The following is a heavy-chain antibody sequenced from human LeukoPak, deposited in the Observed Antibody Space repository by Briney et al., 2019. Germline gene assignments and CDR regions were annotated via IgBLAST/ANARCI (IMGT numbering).Heavy chain of an antibody. Sequence: GGSLRLSCAASGFTFSSYSMNWVRQAPGKGLEWVSYISSSSSTIYYADSVKGRFTISRDNAKNSLYLQMNSLRAEDTAVYYCARFGGNYYYYYYMDAWGKGTTVTVSS. CDR2: ISSSSSTI. D-gene: IGHD3-10*01. V-gene: IGHV3-48*01. J-gene: IGHJ6*03. CDR3: ARFGGNYYYYYYMDA. CDR1: GFTFSSYS.